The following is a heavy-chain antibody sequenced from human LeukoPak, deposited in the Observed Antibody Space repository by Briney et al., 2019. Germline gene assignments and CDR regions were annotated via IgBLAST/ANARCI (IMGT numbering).Heavy chain of an antibody. D-gene: IGHD3-9*01. Sequence: GGSLRLSCATSGFSFTDYPMNWVRQAPGKGLEWISNIRTTAEGAKYAYYADSVKGRVTISRDDGKNTLYLHMNSQRDDDTAVYYCATDQRYAFDYWGQGILVTVSS. CDR2: IRTTAEGAKYA. J-gene: IGHJ4*02. V-gene: IGHV3-48*02. CDR3: ATDQRYAFDY. CDR1: GFSFTDYP.